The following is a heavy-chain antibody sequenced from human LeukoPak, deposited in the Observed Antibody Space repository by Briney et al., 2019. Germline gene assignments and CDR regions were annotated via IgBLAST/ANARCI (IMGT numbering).Heavy chain of an antibody. V-gene: IGHV1-69*05. D-gene: IGHD3-3*01. CDR3: ARGRPSITIFGVVNYYMDV. Sequence: ASVKVSCKASGGTFSCYAISWVRQAPGQGLEWMGGIIPIFGTANYAQKFQGRVTITTDESTSTAYMELSSLRSEDTAVYYCARGRPSITIFGVVNYYMDVWGKGTTVTVSS. J-gene: IGHJ6*03. CDR1: GGTFSCYA. CDR2: IIPIFGTA.